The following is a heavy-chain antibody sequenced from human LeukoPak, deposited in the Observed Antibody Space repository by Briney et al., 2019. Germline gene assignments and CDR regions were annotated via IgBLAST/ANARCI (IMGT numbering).Heavy chain of an antibody. CDR2: INHSGST. J-gene: IGHJ4*02. CDR3: ASGYSSGWAVH. V-gene: IGHV4-34*01. CDR1: GGSFSGYY. Sequence: SETLSLTCAVYGGSFSGYYWSWIPQLPGKGLEWIGEINHSGSTNYNPSLKSRVTISVDTSKNQFSLKLSSVTAADTAVYYCASGYSSGWAVHWGQGTLVTVSS. D-gene: IGHD6-19*01.